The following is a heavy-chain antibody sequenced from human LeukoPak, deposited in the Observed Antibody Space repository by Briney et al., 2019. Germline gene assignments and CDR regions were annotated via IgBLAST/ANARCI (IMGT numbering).Heavy chain of an antibody. J-gene: IGHJ4*02. CDR1: GGSVSSYY. CDR3: ARRDDSSGYHKIFDY. D-gene: IGHD3-22*01. Sequence: PSETLSLTCPVSGGSVSSYYWSWIRQPPGKGLEWIGYIYYSGSTNYNPSLKSRVTISVDTSKNQFYLKLSSLTAADTAVYYCARRDDSSGYHKIFDYWGPGTLVTVSS. V-gene: IGHV4-59*08. CDR2: IYYSGST.